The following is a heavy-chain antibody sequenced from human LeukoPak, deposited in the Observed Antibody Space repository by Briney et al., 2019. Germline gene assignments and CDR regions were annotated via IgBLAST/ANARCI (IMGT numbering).Heavy chain of an antibody. D-gene: IGHD2-8*01. Sequence: PSETLSLTCTVSGGSISSSSYYWGWIRQPPGTGLDWIGSIYYSGSTYYNPSLKSRVTISVDTSKNQFSLKLSSVTAADTAVYYCARARCTNGVCYSHYYYYMDVWGKGTTVTVSS. CDR3: ARARCTNGVCYSHYYYYMDV. CDR2: IYYSGST. J-gene: IGHJ6*03. CDR1: GGSISSSSYY. V-gene: IGHV4-39*07.